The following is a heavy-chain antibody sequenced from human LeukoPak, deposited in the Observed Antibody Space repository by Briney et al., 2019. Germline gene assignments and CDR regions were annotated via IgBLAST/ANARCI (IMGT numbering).Heavy chain of an antibody. CDR3: AKDVDIVATTYDY. J-gene: IGHJ4*02. D-gene: IGHD5-12*01. V-gene: IGHV3-23*01. Sequence: GGSLRXXXXXXXXXFSXYAMSWVRQAPGKGLEWVSAISGSGGSTYYADSVKGRFTISRDNSKNTLYLQMNSLRAEDTAVYYCAKDVDIVATTYDYWGQGTLVTVSS. CDR1: XXXFSXYA. CDR2: ISGSGGST.